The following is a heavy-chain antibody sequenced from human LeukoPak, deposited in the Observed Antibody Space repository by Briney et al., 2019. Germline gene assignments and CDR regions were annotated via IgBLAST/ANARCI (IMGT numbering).Heavy chain of an antibody. CDR3: AKGSIVVVITYFDS. CDR1: GFIFSSYA. V-gene: IGHV3-23*01. Sequence: GGSLRLSCAASGFIFSSYAMSWVRQAPGKGLEWVSSISGSDGSTYYANSVKGRFTISRDNSKNTLHLQMDSLRAEDTAVYYCAKGSIVVVITYFDSWGQGTLVTVSS. D-gene: IGHD3-22*01. J-gene: IGHJ4*02. CDR2: ISGSDGST.